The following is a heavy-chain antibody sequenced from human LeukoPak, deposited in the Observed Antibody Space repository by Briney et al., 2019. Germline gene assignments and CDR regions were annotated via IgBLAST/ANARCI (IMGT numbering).Heavy chain of an antibody. V-gene: IGHV3-30*04. CDR1: GFTFSSYA. Sequence: GRPLRLSCAASGFTFSSYAMHWVRQAPGKGLEWVAFIRYDGSNKYYADSVKGRFTISRDNSKNTLYLQMNSLRAEDTAVYYCAGHQRTAWNYLPDYWGQGTLVTVSS. CDR3: AGHQRTAWNYLPDY. D-gene: IGHD1-7*01. CDR2: IRYDGSNK. J-gene: IGHJ4*02.